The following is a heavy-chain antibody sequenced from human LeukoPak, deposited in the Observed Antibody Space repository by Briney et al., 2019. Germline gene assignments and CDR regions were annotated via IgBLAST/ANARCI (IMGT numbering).Heavy chain of an antibody. CDR1: GFTFSSYA. CDR2: ISGSGGST. Sequence: GGSLRLSCAASGFTFSSYAMSWVRQAPGKGLEWVSAISGSGGSTYYADSVKGRFTISRDNSKNTLYLQMNSLRAEDTAVYYCARDGPYYGSAFDAFDIWGQGTMVTVSS. D-gene: IGHD3-10*01. V-gene: IGHV3-23*01. J-gene: IGHJ3*02. CDR3: ARDGPYYGSAFDAFDI.